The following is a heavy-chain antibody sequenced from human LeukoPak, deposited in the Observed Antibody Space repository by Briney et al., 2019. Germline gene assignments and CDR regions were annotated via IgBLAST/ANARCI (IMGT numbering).Heavy chain of an antibody. J-gene: IGHJ4*02. V-gene: IGHV3-33*01. CDR2: VWSDGTNK. D-gene: IGHD5-12*01. CDR1: GFTFSGYA. CDR3: ARAVANSFDY. Sequence: GGSLRLSCAASGFTFSGYAMHWVRQAPGKGLEWVTVVWSDGTNKYYAESVKGRFTVSRDNSKNTLFLQMNSLRAEDTAVYYCARAVANSFDYWGQGTLVTVSS.